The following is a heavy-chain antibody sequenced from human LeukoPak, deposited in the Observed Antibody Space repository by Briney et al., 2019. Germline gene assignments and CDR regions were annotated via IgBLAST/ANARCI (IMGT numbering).Heavy chain of an antibody. J-gene: IGHJ4*02. V-gene: IGHV4-39*07. D-gene: IGHD2-21*01. CDR3: ARDEGESQIFDY. CDR1: GGSISSSSYY. Sequence: SETLSLTCTVSGGSISSSSYYWGWIRQPPGKGLEWIGSIYYSGSTYYNPSLKSRVTISVDTSKNQFSLELSSVTAADTAVYYCARDEGESQIFDYWGQGTLVTVSS. CDR2: IYYSGST.